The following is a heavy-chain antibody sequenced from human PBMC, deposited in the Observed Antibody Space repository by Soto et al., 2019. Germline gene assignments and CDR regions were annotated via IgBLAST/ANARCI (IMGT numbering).Heavy chain of an antibody. Sequence: QVQLVQAGAEVKKPGSSVKVSCTASGGSLRNSVISWVRQAPAQRLEWMGGVIPILGTANYAQKFQGRVTRTADEATSTAYMDLSSLSPDDTAVYSCARLGHPGHWGPGTLVIVSS. CDR2: VIPILGTA. CDR1: GGSLRNSV. V-gene: IGHV1-69*01. CDR3: ARLGHPGH. J-gene: IGHJ4*02.